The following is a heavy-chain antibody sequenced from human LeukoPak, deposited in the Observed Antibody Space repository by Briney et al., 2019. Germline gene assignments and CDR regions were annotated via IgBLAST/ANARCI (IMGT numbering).Heavy chain of an antibody. J-gene: IGHJ4*02. D-gene: IGHD1-14*01. Sequence: TSETLSLTCTVSGGSISSQYWSWIRQSPGKGLEWIGYIDPTGLTSYNPSLNGRVTISEDTSKNQFSLKVRSVTTADTAVYFCARQTPYHGNHYFDYWGQGTLVTVSS. CDR2: IDPTGLT. V-gene: IGHV4-4*09. CDR1: GGSISSQY. CDR3: ARQTPYHGNHYFDY.